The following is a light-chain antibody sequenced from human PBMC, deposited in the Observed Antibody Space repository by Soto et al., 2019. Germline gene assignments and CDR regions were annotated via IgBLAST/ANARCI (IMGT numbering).Light chain of an antibody. CDR2: DGS. Sequence: YELTQPPSVSVAPGQTARIPCGGNNIGSYSVHWYQQRPGQAPVLVVYDGSDRPSGFPERFSGSNSGSTATLTIGRVEAADEADYYCQVWDNNGGHGYVFGSGTKVTVL. CDR1: NIGSYS. V-gene: IGLV3-21*02. CDR3: QVWDNNGGHGYV. J-gene: IGLJ1*01.